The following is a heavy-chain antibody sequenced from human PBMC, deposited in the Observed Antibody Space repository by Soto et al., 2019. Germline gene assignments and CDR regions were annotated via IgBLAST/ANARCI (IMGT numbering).Heavy chain of an antibody. CDR3: AREGWPLLQTGMDV. CDR2: ISSSAGTI. J-gene: IGHJ6*02. D-gene: IGHD2-15*01. Sequence: GGSLRLSCAASGFTFSDYYMSWIRQAPGNGLEWVSYISSSAGTISYADSVKGRFTISRDNAKNSPYLQMHSLRDEDTAVYYCAREGWPLLQTGMDVWGQGTTVTVSS. V-gene: IGHV3-11*04. CDR1: GFTFSDYY.